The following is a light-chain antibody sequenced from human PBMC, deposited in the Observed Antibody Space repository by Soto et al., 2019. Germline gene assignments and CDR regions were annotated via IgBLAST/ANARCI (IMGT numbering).Light chain of an antibody. J-gene: IGKJ2*01. CDR2: GAS. V-gene: IGKV3-20*01. Sequence: ESVLTQSPGTLSLSPGERATLSCRASQSVRSNYLAWYQQKPGQAPRLLIYGASSRATGIPDRFSGTGAGTDFTLTIRRLEPEDFAVYYCQQYGGSPYTFGQGTKLEIK. CDR1: QSVRSNY. CDR3: QQYGGSPYT.